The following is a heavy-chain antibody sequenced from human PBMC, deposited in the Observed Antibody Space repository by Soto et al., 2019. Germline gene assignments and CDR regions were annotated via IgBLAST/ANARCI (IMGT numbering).Heavy chain of an antibody. CDR1: GFTFSSYG. D-gene: IGHD2-8*01. V-gene: IGHV3-30*18. Sequence: PGGSLRLSCAASGFTFSSYGMHWVRQAPGKGLEWVAVISYDGSNKYYADSVKGRFTISRDNSKNTLYLQMNSLRAEDTAVYYCAKDMGPYCTNGVCPDAFDPWGQGTLVTVSS. J-gene: IGHJ5*02. CDR3: AKDMGPYCTNGVCPDAFDP. CDR2: ISYDGSNK.